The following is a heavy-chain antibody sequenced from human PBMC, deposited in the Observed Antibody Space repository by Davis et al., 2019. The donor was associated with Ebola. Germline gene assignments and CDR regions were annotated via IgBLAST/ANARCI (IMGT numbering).Heavy chain of an antibody. CDR2: ISSSSSYI. CDR1: GFTFSSYS. V-gene: IGHV3-21*01. Sequence: GESLKISCAASGFTFSSYSMNWVRQAPGKGLEWVSSISSSSSYIYYADSVKGRFTISRDNSKNTLYLQMNSLRAEDTAVYYCAQTEGGYAFYWGQGTLVTVSS. J-gene: IGHJ4*02. D-gene: IGHD3-16*01. CDR3: AQTEGGYAFY.